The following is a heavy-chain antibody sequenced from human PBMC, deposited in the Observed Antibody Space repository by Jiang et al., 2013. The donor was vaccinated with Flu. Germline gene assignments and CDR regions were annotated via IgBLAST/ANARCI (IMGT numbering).Heavy chain of an antibody. D-gene: IGHD1-1*01. J-gene: IGHJ4*02. V-gene: IGHV6-1*01. CDR1: GDSISNNVVA. Sequence: SQTLSLTCVISGDSISNNVVAWNWIRQSPSRGLQWLGKTRYISRWLTEYSVSMQGRITINPGASKNQFSLQLDSATPEDTAIYYCVRDYNWAFDSWGQGTLVTVSS. CDR2: TRYISRWLT. CDR3: VRDYNWAFDS.